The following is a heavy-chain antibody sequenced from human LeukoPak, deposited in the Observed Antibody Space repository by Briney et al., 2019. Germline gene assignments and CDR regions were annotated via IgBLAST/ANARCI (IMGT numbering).Heavy chain of an antibody. CDR1: GFTFSRYA. J-gene: IGHJ5*01. V-gene: IGHV3-23*01. CDR3: AKDQDSSLSEFFGWFDS. D-gene: IGHD6-19*01. Sequence: GGSLRLSCAASGFTFSRYATTWVRQAPGKGLEWVSSISGGGGDTYYAGSVKGRFTISRDNSKDTLYLQMTGLRAEDTAGYYCAKDQDSSLSEFFGWFDSWGQGTLVTVSS. CDR2: ISGGGGDT.